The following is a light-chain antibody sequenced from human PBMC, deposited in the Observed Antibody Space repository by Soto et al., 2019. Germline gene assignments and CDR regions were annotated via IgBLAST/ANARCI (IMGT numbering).Light chain of an antibody. CDR2: GAS. CDR1: QSVSSSY. V-gene: IGKV3-20*01. J-gene: IGKJ2*01. Sequence: ENVLTQSPGTLSLSPGERATLSCRASQSVSSSYLTWYQQKPGQAPRLLIYGASSRATDIPDRFSGSGSATDFTLTISRLEPEDFAVYYCQQYDSSPVTFGQGTKLEIK. CDR3: QQYDSSPVT.